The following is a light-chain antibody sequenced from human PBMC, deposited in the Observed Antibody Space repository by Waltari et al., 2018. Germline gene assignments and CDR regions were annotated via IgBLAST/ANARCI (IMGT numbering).Light chain of an antibody. CDR3: AAWDDSLSGRV. V-gene: IGLV1-47*01. Sequence: QSVLTQPPSASGTPGQRVTIPCSGSRSNIGNNYVSGYQQLPGTAPKLLIYKNNQRPSGVPDRFSGSKSGTSASLAISGLRSEDEADYYCAAWDDSLSGRVFGGGTKVTVL. J-gene: IGLJ3*02. CDR2: KNN. CDR1: RSNIGNNY.